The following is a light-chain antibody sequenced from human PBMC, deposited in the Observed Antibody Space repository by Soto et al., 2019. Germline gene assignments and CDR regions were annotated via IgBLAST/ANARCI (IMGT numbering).Light chain of an antibody. CDR1: QSVSSY. J-gene: IGKJ4*01. V-gene: IGKV3-11*01. CDR3: QQRSKWPT. CDR2: DAS. Sequence: EIVLTQSPATLSLSPGERATLSCRASQSVSSYLAWYQQKPVQAPRLLIYDASNRATGIPARFSGSGSGTDFTLTISSLEPEDFAVYYCQQRSKWPTFGGGTKVEIK.